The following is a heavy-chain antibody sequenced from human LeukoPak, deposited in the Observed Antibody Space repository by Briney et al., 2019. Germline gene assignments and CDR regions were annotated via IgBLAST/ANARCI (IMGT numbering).Heavy chain of an antibody. D-gene: IGHD4-17*01. CDR1: GYIFTDYY. CDR3: ARDYGGYHDAFDI. V-gene: IGHV1/OR15-1*04. CDR2: INPNSGGT. J-gene: IGHJ3*02. Sequence: ASVKVSCKASGYIFTDYYMHWVRQAPGQELGWMGRINPNSGGTNYAQKFQGRVTMTRDTSASTAYMELSSLRSEDTAVYYCARDYGGYHDAFDIWGQGTMVTVSS.